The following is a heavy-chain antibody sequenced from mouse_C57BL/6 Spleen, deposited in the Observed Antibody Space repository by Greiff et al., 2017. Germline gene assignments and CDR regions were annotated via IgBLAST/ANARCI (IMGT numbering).Heavy chain of an antibody. J-gene: IGHJ4*01. D-gene: IGHD2-3*01. V-gene: IGHV1-80*01. CDR1: GYAFSSYW. Sequence: VQLQESGAELVKPGASVKISCKASGYAFSSYWMNWVKQRPGKGLEWIGQIYPGDGDTNYNGKFKGKATLTADKSSSTAYMQLSSLTSEDSAVYFCARESDGYYRDYWGQGTSVTVSS. CDR2: IYPGDGDT. CDR3: ARESDGYYRDY.